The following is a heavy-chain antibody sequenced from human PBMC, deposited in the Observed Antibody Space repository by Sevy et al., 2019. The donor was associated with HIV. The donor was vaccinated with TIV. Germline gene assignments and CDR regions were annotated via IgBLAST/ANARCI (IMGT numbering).Heavy chain of an antibody. D-gene: IGHD4-17*01. J-gene: IGHJ4*02. Sequence: GGSLRLSCAASGFTFSSYAMHWVRQPPGRGLEWVAIISYDGSNKYYADSVKGRFTISRDNSKNTLYLQMYSLRAEDTAVYYCARDPTVITRGHFDYWGQGTLVTVSS. CDR1: GFTFSSYA. CDR2: ISYDGSNK. CDR3: ARDPTVITRGHFDY. V-gene: IGHV3-30-3*01.